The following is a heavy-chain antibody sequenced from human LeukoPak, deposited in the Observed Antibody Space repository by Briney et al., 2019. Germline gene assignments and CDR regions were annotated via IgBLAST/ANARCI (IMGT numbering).Heavy chain of an antibody. CDR2: INPNSGGT. V-gene: IGHV1-2*02. CDR3: ATGVAGVAKLIYYYYGMDV. Sequence: ASVKVSCKASGYTFTGYYMHWVRQAPGQGLEWMGWINPNSGGTNYAQKFQGRVTMTRDTSISTAYMELSRLRSEDTAVYYCATGVAGVAKLIYYYYGMDVWGQGTTVTVSS. D-gene: IGHD5-12*01. CDR1: GYTFTGYY. J-gene: IGHJ6*02.